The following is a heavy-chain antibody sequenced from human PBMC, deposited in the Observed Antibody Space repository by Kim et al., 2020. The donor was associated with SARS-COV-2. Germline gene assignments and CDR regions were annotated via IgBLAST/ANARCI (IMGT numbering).Heavy chain of an antibody. D-gene: IGHD3-10*01. CDR3: ARGQGLWFGDSQRSPFGY. J-gene: IGHJ4*02. CDR1: GFTFSSYE. V-gene: IGHV3-48*03. Sequence: GGSLRLSCAASGFTFSSYEMNWVRQAPGKGLEWVSYISSSGSTIYYADSVKGRFTISRDNAKNSLYLQMNSLRAEDTAVYYCARGQGLWFGDSQRSPFGYWGQGTLVTVSS. CDR2: ISSSGSTI.